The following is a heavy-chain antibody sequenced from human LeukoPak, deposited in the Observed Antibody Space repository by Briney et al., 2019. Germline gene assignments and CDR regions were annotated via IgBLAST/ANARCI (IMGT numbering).Heavy chain of an antibody. CDR2: INACNGDT. Sequence: GASVKVSCKASGYTVTSHAVNWVRQAPGQRLEWMGWINACNGDTKYSQRFQDRGTITRDTSASTAYMELRSMRSEDTAVYYCAIHCSGGSCSRSYYFDYWGQGTRVTVSS. D-gene: IGHD2-15*01. CDR1: GYTVTSHA. J-gene: IGHJ4*02. CDR3: AIHCSGGSCSRSYYFDY. V-gene: IGHV1-3*01.